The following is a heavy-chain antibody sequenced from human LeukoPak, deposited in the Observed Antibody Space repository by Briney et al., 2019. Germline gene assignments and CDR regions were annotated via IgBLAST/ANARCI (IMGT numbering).Heavy chain of an antibody. V-gene: IGHV3-21*01. J-gene: IGHJ6*03. CDR1: GFAFNSYT. D-gene: IGHD4-11*01. Sequence: GGSLRLSCAASGFAFNSYTIKWVRQAPGKGLEWVSAITSRGTHIYNADSVKGRFTISRDNAENSAYPQMSSLRAEDTAVYYCARVAQGATTENYYYYYMDVWGKGTTVTVSS. CDR2: ITSRGTHI. CDR3: ARVAQGATTENYYYYYMDV.